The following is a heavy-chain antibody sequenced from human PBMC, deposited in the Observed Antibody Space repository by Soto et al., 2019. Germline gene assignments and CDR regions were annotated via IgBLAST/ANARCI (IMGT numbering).Heavy chain of an antibody. V-gene: IGHV4-59*01. CDR3: ARVRFGESTHYYYYYGMDV. D-gene: IGHD3-10*01. CDR2: LYYGRSA. J-gene: IGHJ6*02. CDR1: GDSISSYY. Sequence: SETLSLTCAVSGDSISSYYCMWIRQPPGKGLESIGYLYYGRSANYNPSLKSRVTLSVDTSTNQCSLTLSSMTAADTAVYYCARVRFGESTHYYYYYGMDVWGQGTTVTVSS.